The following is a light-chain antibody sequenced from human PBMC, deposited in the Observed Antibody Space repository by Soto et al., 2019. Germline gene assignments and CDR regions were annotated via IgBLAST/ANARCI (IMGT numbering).Light chain of an antibody. CDR3: QQYNNWPLT. CDR2: GAS. V-gene: IGKV3D-15*01. CDR1: QTVRNN. Sequence: EFVLTQSPGTLSLSPGERATLSCRASQTVRNNYLAWYQQKPGQAPRLLIYGASTRATGIPARFRGSGSGTEFTLTISSLQSEDFAVYYCQQYNNWPLTFGGGTKVDIK. J-gene: IGKJ4*01.